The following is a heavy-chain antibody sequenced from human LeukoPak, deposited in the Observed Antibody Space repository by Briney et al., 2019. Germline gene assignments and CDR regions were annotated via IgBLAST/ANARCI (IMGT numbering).Heavy chain of an antibody. CDR3: AKGAARRRFYYYMDV. Sequence: PGRSLRLSCAASGFTFDDYAMHWVRQPPGKGLEWVSGISWNSDTIAYADSVKGRFTVSRDNAKNSLYPQMNSLRTDDMALYYCAKGAARRRFYYYMDVWGKGTTVTVSS. J-gene: IGHJ6*03. CDR2: ISWNSDTI. CDR1: GFTFDDYA. D-gene: IGHD6-6*01. V-gene: IGHV3-9*03.